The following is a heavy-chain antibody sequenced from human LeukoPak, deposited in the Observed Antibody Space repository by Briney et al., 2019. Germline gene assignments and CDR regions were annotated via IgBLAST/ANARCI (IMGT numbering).Heavy chain of an antibody. Sequence: ASVKVSCKASGYTFTSYGISWVREAPGQGLEWMGWISAYNGKTKYVQKLQGRVTMTTDTSTSTAYMEVRGLRSADTAVYYCARDGWELPDYWGQGTLVTVSS. CDR2: ISAYNGKT. V-gene: IGHV1-18*01. CDR1: GYTFTSYG. J-gene: IGHJ4*02. CDR3: ARDGWELPDY. D-gene: IGHD1-26*01.